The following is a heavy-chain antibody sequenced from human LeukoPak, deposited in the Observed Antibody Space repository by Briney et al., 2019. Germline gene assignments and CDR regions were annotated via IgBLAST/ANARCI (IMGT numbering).Heavy chain of an antibody. CDR1: GGSFSGYY. CDR2: INHSGST. D-gene: IGHD1-26*01. J-gene: IGHJ4*02. Sequence: SETLSLTCAVYGGSFSGYYWSWIRQPPGKGLEWIGEINHSGSTNYNPSLKSRVTISVDTSKNQFSLKLSSVPAADTAVYYCARGRYGTRSGRLDYWGQGTLVTVSS. CDR3: ARGRYGTRSGRLDY. V-gene: IGHV4-34*01.